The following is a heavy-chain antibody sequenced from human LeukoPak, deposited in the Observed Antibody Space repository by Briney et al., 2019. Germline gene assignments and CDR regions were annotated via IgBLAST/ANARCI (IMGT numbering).Heavy chain of an antibody. CDR1: GGSFSGYY. Sequence: SETLSLTCAVYGGSFSGYYWSWIRQPPGKGLEWIGEINHSGSTNYNPSLKSRVTISVDTSKNQFSLKLSSVTAADTAVYYCARGGYCGGDCYSPTDHWGQGTLVTVSS. V-gene: IGHV4-34*01. J-gene: IGHJ4*02. D-gene: IGHD2-21*02. CDR2: INHSGST. CDR3: ARGGYCGGDCYSPTDH.